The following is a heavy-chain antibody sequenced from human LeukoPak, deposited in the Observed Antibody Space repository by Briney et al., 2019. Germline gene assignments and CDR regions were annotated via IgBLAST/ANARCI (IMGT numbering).Heavy chain of an antibody. CDR3: ARERGHSSPYFFEY. D-gene: IGHD6-6*01. CDR1: GFSFSTYW. V-gene: IGHV3-74*01. Sequence: GGSLSLSCAASGFSFSTYWMHWVRQAPGKGLVWVSRINSDGSSTNYADSVKGRFTISRDNAKDTLYLQMNSLRAEDTAVYYCARERGHSSPYFFEYWGQGTLVTVSS. J-gene: IGHJ4*02. CDR2: INSDGSST.